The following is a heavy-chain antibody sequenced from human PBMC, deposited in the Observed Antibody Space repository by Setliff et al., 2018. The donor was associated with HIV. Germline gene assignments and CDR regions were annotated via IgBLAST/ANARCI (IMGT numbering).Heavy chain of an antibody. J-gene: IGHJ5*02. CDR3: ARGPKKGVDILPPDS. CDR1: GGSFYTYA. Sequence: ASVKVSCKASGGSFYTYAFTWVRQAPGQGLEWVGGIVPVFRTVDYAQKLQGRVTITADESTSTSYMELNSLTSDDTAVYYCARGPKKGVDILPPDSWGQGTLVTVSS. V-gene: IGHV1-69*13. CDR2: IVPVFRTV. D-gene: IGHD3-3*01.